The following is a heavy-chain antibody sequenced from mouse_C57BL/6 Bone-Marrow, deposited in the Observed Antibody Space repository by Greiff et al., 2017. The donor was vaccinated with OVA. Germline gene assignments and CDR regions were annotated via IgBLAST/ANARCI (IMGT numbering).Heavy chain of an antibody. CDR2: INPNNGGT. D-gene: IGHD1-1*01. CDR1: GYTFTDYN. Sequence: VQLQQSGPELVKPGASVKIPCKASGYTFTDYNMDWVKQSHGKSLEWIGVINPNNGGTIYNQKFKGKATLTVDKSSSTAYMELRSLTSEDTAVYYCARGGTTVVATGFDYWGQGTTLTVSS. J-gene: IGHJ2*01. V-gene: IGHV1-18*01. CDR3: ARGGTTVVATGFDY.